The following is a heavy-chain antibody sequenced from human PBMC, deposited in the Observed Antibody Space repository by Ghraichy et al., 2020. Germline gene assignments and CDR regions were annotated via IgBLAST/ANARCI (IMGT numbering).Heavy chain of an antibody. Sequence: GGSLRLSCAASGFTFSSYSMNWVRQAPGKGLEWVSYISSSSSTIYYADSVKGRFTISRDNAKNSLYLQMNSLRDEDTAVYYCARDRITMIVVARGADAFDIWGQGTMVTVSS. D-gene: IGHD3-22*01. CDR3: ARDRITMIVVARGADAFDI. CDR2: ISSSSSTI. J-gene: IGHJ3*02. V-gene: IGHV3-48*02. CDR1: GFTFSSYS.